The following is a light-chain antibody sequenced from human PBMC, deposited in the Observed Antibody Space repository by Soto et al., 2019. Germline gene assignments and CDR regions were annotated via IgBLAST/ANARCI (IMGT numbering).Light chain of an antibody. CDR3: QHYDHLPPFT. CDR2: GAS. CDR1: QDIRKY. V-gene: IGKV1-33*01. J-gene: IGKJ3*01. Sequence: DIQMTQSPSSLSASVGDRVTITCQASQDIRKYLNWYQQKPGRAPKLLIYGASNLETAVPSRFSGSGYGTDFTFTISSLQPEDIATYYCQHYDHLPPFTFGPGTKVAIK.